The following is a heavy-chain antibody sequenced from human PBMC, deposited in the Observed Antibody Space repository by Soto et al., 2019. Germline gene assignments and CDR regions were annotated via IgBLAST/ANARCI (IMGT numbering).Heavy chain of an antibody. CDR3: VRDGVEAGLYFDN. CDR1: GFTFRSYW. CDR2: INQDGSEK. Sequence: EVQLVESGGGLVQPGGSLRLSCAASGFTFRSYWMSWVRQAPGKGLEWVANINQDGSEKYYVDSVKGRFTISRDNAKNSLFLQVNSLRAEDTAVYYCVRDGVEAGLYFDNWGQGTLLTVSS. D-gene: IGHD6-19*01. J-gene: IGHJ4*02. V-gene: IGHV3-7*01.